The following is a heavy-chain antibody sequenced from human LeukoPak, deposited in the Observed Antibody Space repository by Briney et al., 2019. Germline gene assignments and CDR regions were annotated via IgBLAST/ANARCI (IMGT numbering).Heavy chain of an antibody. V-gene: IGHV4-4*02. CDR3: SRENGAFSPFGY. D-gene: IGHD2-8*01. CDR2: ISLTGLT. Sequence: SGTLSLTCGVSGGSISNTNWWSWVRQPPGQGLEWIGEISLTGLTHCNPSLESRGTVSLDKSKNQLSLNLTSVTAADTAVYYCSRENGAFSPFGYWGQGTLVTVLS. CDR1: GGSISNTNW. J-gene: IGHJ4*02.